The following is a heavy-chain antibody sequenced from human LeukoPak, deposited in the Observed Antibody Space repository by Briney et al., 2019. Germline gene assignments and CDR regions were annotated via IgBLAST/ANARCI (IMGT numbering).Heavy chain of an antibody. Sequence: PGGSLRLSCAASGFSFTDAWMSWVRQAPGKGLEWVGRLKGRSDGGTIDYAAPVKGRFTISRDDSQSTLFLQLDSLKTEDTAVYYCTTGLGNPDHDYWGQGTLVTVSS. CDR2: LKGRSDGGTI. J-gene: IGHJ4*02. CDR1: GFSFTDAW. CDR3: TTGLGNPDHDY. V-gene: IGHV3-15*01.